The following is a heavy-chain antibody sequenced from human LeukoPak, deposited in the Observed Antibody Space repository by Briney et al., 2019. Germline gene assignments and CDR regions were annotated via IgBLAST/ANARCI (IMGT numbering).Heavy chain of an antibody. V-gene: IGHV3-30*04. CDR1: GFTFSSYA. Sequence: PGGSLRLSCVVSGFTFSSYAMHWVRQAPGKGLDWVAVVAFDGKNKYYADSVKGRFTISRDDSGNTLSLQMNSLRVEDTALYYCAGQGCSAGSCYLDYWGQGILVTVSS. CDR2: VAFDGKNK. CDR3: AGQGCSAGSCYLDY. J-gene: IGHJ4*02. D-gene: IGHD2-15*01.